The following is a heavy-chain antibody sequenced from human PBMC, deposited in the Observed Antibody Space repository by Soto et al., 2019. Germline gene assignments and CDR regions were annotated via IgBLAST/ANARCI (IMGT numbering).Heavy chain of an antibody. V-gene: IGHV1-3*01. J-gene: IGHJ5*02. Sequence: QVQLVQSGAEVKKPGASVKVSCKASGYSFTSYAMHWVRQAPGQRLEWMGWINAGNGNTKYSQKFQGRVTITRDTSASTAYMELSSLRSEDTAVYYCARGYGGPIGWFDPWGQGTLVTVSS. D-gene: IGHD3-16*01. CDR3: ARGYGGPIGWFDP. CDR2: INAGNGNT. CDR1: GYSFTSYA.